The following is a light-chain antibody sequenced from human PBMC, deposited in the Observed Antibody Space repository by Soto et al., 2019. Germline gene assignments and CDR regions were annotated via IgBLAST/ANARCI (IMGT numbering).Light chain of an antibody. CDR3: HQRSNFPCIT. V-gene: IGKV3-11*01. Sequence: DIVLTQSPATLSLSPGERATLYCRASQSVSSSFAWYQQIPCQAPRLLIYHASNRATGIPARFSGSGSGTDCTPTISSLEPEDFSVYYCHQRSNFPCITFGQGTRLAIK. J-gene: IGKJ5*01. CDR2: HAS. CDR1: QSVSSS.